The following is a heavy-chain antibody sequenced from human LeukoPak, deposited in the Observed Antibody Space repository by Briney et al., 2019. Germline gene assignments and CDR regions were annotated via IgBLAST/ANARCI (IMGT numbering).Heavy chain of an antibody. D-gene: IGHD6-19*01. CDR1: GFTFSSYG. J-gene: IGHJ4*02. V-gene: IGHV3-33*01. CDR3: ARDRYSSAWYEE. Sequence: GGSLRLSCAASGFTFSSYGMHWVRQAPGKGLEWVAVIWYDGSNKYYADSVKGRFTISRDNAKNTLYLQMNSLRAEDTAVYYCARDRYSSAWYEEWGQGTLVTASS. CDR2: IWYDGSNK.